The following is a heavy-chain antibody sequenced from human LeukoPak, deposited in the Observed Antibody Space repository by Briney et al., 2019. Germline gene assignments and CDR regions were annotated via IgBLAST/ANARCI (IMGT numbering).Heavy chain of an antibody. Sequence: GASVKVSCKASGYTFTGYYMHWVRQAPGQGLEWMGWINPNSGGTNYAQKFQGRVTMTRDTSISTAYMELSRLRSDDTAVYYCARAVLGRDIVVVPAINRVNWFDPWGQGTLVTVSS. V-gene: IGHV1-2*02. CDR2: INPNSGGT. D-gene: IGHD2-2*01. CDR3: ARAVLGRDIVVVPAINRVNWFDP. CDR1: GYTFTGYY. J-gene: IGHJ5*02.